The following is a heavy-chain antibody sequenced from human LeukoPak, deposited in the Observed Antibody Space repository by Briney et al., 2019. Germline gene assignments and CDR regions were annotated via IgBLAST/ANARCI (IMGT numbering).Heavy chain of an antibody. CDR2: ISSTATNI. V-gene: IGHV3-48*01. CDR1: GFTFQTYS. J-gene: IGHJ4*02. CDR3: ARVFDY. Sequence: GGSLRLSCAASGFTFQTYSVNWVRQAPGKGLEWVAYISSTATNIYYADSVKGRFTISRDNAKNSLYLQMTSLRAEDTAVYYCARVFDYWGQGTLVTVSS.